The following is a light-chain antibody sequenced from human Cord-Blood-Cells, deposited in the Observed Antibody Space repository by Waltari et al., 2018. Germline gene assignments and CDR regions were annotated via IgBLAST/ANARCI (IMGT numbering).Light chain of an antibody. CDR1: QSVSSY. Sequence: IVLTQSPATLSLSPGERATLSCRASQSVSSYLAWYQQKPGQAPRLLIYDASNTATGIPARFSGSGSGTDFTLTISSLEPEDFAVYYCQQRSNWSWTFGQGTKVEIK. CDR2: DAS. CDR3: QQRSNWSWT. V-gene: IGKV3-11*01. J-gene: IGKJ1*01.